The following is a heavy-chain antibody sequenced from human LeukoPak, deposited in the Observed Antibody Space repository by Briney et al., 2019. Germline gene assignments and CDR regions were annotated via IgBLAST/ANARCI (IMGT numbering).Heavy chain of an antibody. CDR3: ARELGGGGLHYFDY. Sequence: GRSLRLSCAASGFTFSSYGMHWVRPAPGKGLEWVAVISYDGSNKYYADSVKGRFTISRDNSKNTLFLQMSSLTAEDTAMYYCARELGGGGLHYFDYWGRGTLVTVSS. D-gene: IGHD3-16*01. CDR2: ISYDGSNK. CDR1: GFTFSSYG. V-gene: IGHV3-30*03. J-gene: IGHJ4*02.